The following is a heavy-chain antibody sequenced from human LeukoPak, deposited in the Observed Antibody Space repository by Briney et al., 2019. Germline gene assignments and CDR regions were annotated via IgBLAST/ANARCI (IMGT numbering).Heavy chain of an antibody. CDR3: ARGRGYCSGGSCYSRWGSPGGYCYYMDV. CDR1: GGSFSGYY. D-gene: IGHD2-15*01. Sequence: SETLSLTCAVYGGSFSGYYWSWIRQPPGKGLEWIGEINHSGSTNYNPSLKSRVTISVDTSKNQFSLKLSSVTAADTAVYYCARGRGYCSGGSCYSRWGSPGGYCYYMDVWGKGTTVTVSS. V-gene: IGHV4-34*01. CDR2: INHSGST. J-gene: IGHJ6*03.